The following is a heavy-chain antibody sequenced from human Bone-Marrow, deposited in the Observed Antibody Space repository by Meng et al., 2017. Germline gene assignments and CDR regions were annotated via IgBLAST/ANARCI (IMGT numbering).Heavy chain of an antibody. CDR2: IWYDGSNK. J-gene: IGHJ3*02. D-gene: IGHD1-26*01. V-gene: IGHV3-33*01. CDR1: GFTFSSYG. Sequence: GESLKISCAASGFTFSSYGMHWVRQAPGKGLEWVAVIWYDGSNKYYADSVEGRFTISRDNSKNTLYLQMNSLRAEDTAVYYCAGDSIVGATDAFDIWGQGTMVTVSS. CDR3: AGDSIVGATDAFDI.